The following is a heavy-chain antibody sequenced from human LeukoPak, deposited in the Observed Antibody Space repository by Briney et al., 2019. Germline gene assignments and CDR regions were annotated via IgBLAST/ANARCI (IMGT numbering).Heavy chain of an antibody. CDR3: ARGPRSMVRGVIMDY. CDR2: IIPIFGTA. Sequence: GASVKVSCKASGGTFSSYAISWVRQAPGQGLEWMGGIIPIFGTANYAQKFQGRVTITADESTSTAYMELSSLRSEDTAVYYCARGPRSMVRGVIMDYWGQGTLVTVSS. V-gene: IGHV1-69*13. J-gene: IGHJ4*02. CDR1: GGTFSSYA. D-gene: IGHD3-10*01.